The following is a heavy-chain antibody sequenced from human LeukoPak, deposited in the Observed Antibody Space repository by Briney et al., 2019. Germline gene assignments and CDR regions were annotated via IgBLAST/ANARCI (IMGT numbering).Heavy chain of an antibody. CDR3: ARVGDWNDLVY. CDR1: GGSINSNNYY. CDR2: ILYSGTTT. D-gene: IGHD1-1*01. V-gene: IGHV4-61*01. Sequence: PSETLSLTCTVSGGSINSNNYYWSWIRQTPGKGLEWIGYILYSGTTTNYNPSLKSRVTISVDTSKNQFSLKLSSVTAADTAVYYCARVGDWNDLVYWGQGTLVTVSS. J-gene: IGHJ4*02.